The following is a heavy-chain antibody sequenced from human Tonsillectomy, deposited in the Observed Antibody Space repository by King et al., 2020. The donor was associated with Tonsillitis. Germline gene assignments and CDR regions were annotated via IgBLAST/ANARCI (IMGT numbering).Heavy chain of an antibody. Sequence: VQLVESGGGLVQPGGSLRLSCAASGFTFSSYSMNWVRQAPGKGLEWVSYISSSSSAIYYADSMKGRFTISRDNAKNSLYLQMNSLRDEDTAVYYCARDGSTTSCSAWHAFDIWGQGTMVTVSS. CDR1: GFTFSSYS. J-gene: IGHJ3*02. CDR2: ISSSSSAI. V-gene: IGHV3-48*02. D-gene: IGHD2-2*01. CDR3: ARDGSTTSCSAWHAFDI.